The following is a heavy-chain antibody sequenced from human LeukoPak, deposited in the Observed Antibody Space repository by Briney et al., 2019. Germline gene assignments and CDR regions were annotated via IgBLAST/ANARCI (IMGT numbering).Heavy chain of an antibody. J-gene: IGHJ5*02. CDR2: IYTSGST. D-gene: IGHD3-3*01. Sequence: PSETLSLTCTVSGGSISSGSYYWSWIRQPAGKGLEWIGRIYTSGSTNYNPSLKSRVTISVDTSKNQFSLKPSSVTAADTAVYYCARRFYDFCPRHPNWFDPWGQGTLVTVSS. V-gene: IGHV4-61*02. CDR3: ARRFYDFCPRHPNWFDP. CDR1: GGSISSGSYY.